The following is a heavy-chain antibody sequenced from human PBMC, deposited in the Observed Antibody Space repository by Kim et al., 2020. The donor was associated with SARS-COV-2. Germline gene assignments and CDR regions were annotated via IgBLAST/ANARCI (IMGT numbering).Heavy chain of an antibody. CDR3: ARATWIQPLPNWFDP. CDR2: IKQDGSEK. Sequence: GGSLRLSCAASGFTFSSYWMSWVRQAPGKGLEWVANIKQDGSEKYYVDSVKGRFTISRDNAKNSLYLQMNSLRAEDTAVYYCARATWIQPLPNWFDPWGQGTLVTVSS. J-gene: IGHJ5*02. D-gene: IGHD5-18*01. V-gene: IGHV3-7*01. CDR1: GFTFSSYW.